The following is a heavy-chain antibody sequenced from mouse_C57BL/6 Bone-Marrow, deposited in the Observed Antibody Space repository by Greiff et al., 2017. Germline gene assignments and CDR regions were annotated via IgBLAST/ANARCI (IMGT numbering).Heavy chain of an antibody. D-gene: IGHD1-1*01. CDR1: GYTFTSYD. V-gene: IGHV1-85*01. Sequence: VKLVESGPELVKPGASVKLSCKASGYTFTSYDINWVKQRPGQGLEWIGWIYPRDGSTKYNEKFKGKATLTVDTSSSTAYMELHSLTSEDSAVYFCARLEFDGSSGDWYFDVWDTGTTVTVSS. CDR3: ARLEFDGSSGDWYFDV. CDR2: IYPRDGST. J-gene: IGHJ1*03.